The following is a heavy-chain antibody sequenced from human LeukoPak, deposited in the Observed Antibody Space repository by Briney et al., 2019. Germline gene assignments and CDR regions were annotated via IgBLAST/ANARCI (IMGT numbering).Heavy chain of an antibody. CDR1: GDGFDNYR. V-gene: IGHV5-51*01. CDR2: IHPSSSAT. J-gene: IGHJ5*02. Sequence: GESLKISCRVSGDGFDNYRIGWVRHMSGEGLQWVAIIHPSSSATHYSPSFQGRVSISADKAITTAYLQWNSLRTSDTAIYFCARRAHLAQSGVDWFDPWGQGTLVTVSS. CDR3: ARRAHLAQSGVDWFDP. D-gene: IGHD2-8*01.